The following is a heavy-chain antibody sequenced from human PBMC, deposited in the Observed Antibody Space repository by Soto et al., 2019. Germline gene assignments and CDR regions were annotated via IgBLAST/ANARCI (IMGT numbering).Heavy chain of an antibody. D-gene: IGHD5-18*01. CDR2: IKSKADAGTI. V-gene: IGHV3-15*01. CDR3: SHGYYQYFDS. CDR1: EFNFTKAW. J-gene: IGHJ4*02. Sequence: PGGSLRLSCAASEFNFTKAWMSWVRQVPGKGLEWVARIKSKADAGTISYTAPVQGRFTISRDDSKNTLFLQMNSLKTEDTAVYYCSHGYYQYFDSWGQGTLVTVSS.